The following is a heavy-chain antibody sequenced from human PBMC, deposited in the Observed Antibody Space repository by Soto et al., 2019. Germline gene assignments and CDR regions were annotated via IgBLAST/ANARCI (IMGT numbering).Heavy chain of an antibody. CDR1: GGSISSSRYY. V-gene: IGHV4-39*01. D-gene: IGHD3-16*01. CDR2: IYYSGAA. Sequence: PSETVSLTCTVSGGSISSSRYYWGWIRQPPGKGLEWIGSIYYSGAAYYNPSLKSRVTISVDTSKNQFSLKLSSVTAADTAVYYCSRMINIHVEFFSYSAQGTLVTVSS. CDR3: SRMINIHVEFFSY. J-gene: IGHJ4*02.